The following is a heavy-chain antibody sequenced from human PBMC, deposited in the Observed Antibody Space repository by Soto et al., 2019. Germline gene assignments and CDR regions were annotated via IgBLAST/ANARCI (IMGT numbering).Heavy chain of an antibody. CDR1: GASMSDYH. CDR2: LHSSGFA. V-gene: IGHV4-59*01. D-gene: IGHD1-26*01. CDR3: ARSGHTFVGAV. Sequence: QVHLQESGPGLVTPSETLSLTCSVSGASMSDYHGSWIRQSPGKGLEHIGYLHSSGFAEYNPSLKSRITISMDTSKNQFSLNLRSVTAADTAMYYCARSGHTFVGAVWGQGILVTVSS. J-gene: IGHJ4*02.